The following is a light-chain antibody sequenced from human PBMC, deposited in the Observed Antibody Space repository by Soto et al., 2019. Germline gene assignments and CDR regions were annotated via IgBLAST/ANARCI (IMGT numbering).Light chain of an antibody. Sequence: DIQMTQSPSSLSASVGDRVTITCRASQSISSYLNWYQQKPGKAPKLLIYAASSLQSGVPSRFSGSGSGTDFTLTISSLQLEDFATYYCHQSYSTSSITFGQGTRLEIK. J-gene: IGKJ5*01. CDR3: HQSYSTSSIT. CDR2: AAS. V-gene: IGKV1-39*01. CDR1: QSISSY.